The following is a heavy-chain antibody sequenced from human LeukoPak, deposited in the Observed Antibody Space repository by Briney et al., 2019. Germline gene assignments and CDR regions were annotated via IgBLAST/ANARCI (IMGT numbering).Heavy chain of an antibody. CDR1: GFTVSSNY. J-gene: IGHJ3*02. CDR2: IYSGGST. V-gene: IGHV3-66*01. Sequence: GGSLRLSCAASGFTVSSNYMSWVRQAPGKGLEWVSVIYSGGSTYYADSVKGRFTISRDNSKNTLYLQMNSLRAEDTAVYYCARDTRYSYGSRGAFDIWGQGTMVTVSS. CDR3: ARDTRYSYGSRGAFDI. D-gene: IGHD5-18*01.